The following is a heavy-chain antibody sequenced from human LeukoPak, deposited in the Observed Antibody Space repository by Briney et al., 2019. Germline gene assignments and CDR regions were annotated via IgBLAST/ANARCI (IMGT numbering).Heavy chain of an antibody. D-gene: IGHD5-12*01. V-gene: IGHV4-61*09. Sequence: SETLSLTCTVSGGSISSGSYYWSWIRQPAGEGLEWIGQIYTSGSTNYTPSLKSRVTISVDTSKNQFSLKLSSATAADTAVYYCAREGWLRLPDYWGQGTLVTVSS. J-gene: IGHJ4*02. CDR1: GGSISSGSYY. CDR3: AREGWLRLPDY. CDR2: IYTSGST.